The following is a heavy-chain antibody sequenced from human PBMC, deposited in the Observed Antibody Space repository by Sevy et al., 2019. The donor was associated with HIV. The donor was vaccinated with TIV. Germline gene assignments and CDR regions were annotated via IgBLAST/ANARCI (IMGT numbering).Heavy chain of an antibody. Sequence: GGSLRLSCVATGLTFSNAWMGWVRQAPGKGLEWVSVISSSGGNTYHADSVKGRFSISRDNSKNTLYLQMSSLRAEDTAVYYCAKDRQVGATTPFDYWGQGTLVTVSS. V-gene: IGHV3-23*01. J-gene: IGHJ4*02. CDR1: GLTFSNAW. CDR2: ISSSGGNT. D-gene: IGHD1-26*01. CDR3: AKDRQVGATTPFDY.